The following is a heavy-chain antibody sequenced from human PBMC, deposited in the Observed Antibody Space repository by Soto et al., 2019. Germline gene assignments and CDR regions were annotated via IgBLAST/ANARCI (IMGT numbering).Heavy chain of an antibody. D-gene: IGHD3-22*01. Sequence: GGSLRLSRAASGFTFSSYSMNWVRQAPGKGLEWVSYINRSGSFIYYADSVRGRFSISRDNAKNSLYLQMNSLRDEDTAVYYCAREPTMKEDAFDIWGQGTMVTVSS. CDR3: AREPTMKEDAFDI. CDR1: GFTFSSYS. V-gene: IGHV3-48*02. CDR2: INRSGSFI. J-gene: IGHJ3*02.